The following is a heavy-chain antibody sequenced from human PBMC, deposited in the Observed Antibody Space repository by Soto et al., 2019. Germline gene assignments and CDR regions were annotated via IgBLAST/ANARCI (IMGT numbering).Heavy chain of an antibody. J-gene: IGHJ4*02. CDR2: ISYDGSNK. CDR1: GFTFSSYG. D-gene: IGHD5-12*01. Sequence: GGSLRLSCAASGFTFSSYGMHWVRQAPGKGLEWVAVISYDGSNKYYADSVKGRFTISRDNSKNTLYLQMNSLRAEDTAVYYCARDLYSGYESDDYWGQGTLVTVSS. V-gene: IGHV3-30*03. CDR3: ARDLYSGYESDDY.